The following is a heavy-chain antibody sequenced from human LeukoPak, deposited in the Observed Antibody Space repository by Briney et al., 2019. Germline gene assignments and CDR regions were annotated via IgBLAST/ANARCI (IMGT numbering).Heavy chain of an antibody. D-gene: IGHD1-26*01. J-gene: IGHJ4*02. V-gene: IGHV1-69*05. CDR2: IIPIFGTA. CDR1: GGTFSSYA. Sequence: GASVKVSCKASGGTFSSYAISWVRQAPGQGLEWMGRIIPIFGTANYAQKFQGRVTITTDESTSTAYMELSSLRSEDTAVYYCARGNSGEYYFDYWGQGTLVTVSS. CDR3: ARGNSGEYYFDY.